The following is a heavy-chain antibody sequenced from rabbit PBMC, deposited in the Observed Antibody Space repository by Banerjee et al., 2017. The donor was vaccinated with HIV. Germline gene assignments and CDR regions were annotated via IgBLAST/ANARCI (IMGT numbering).Heavy chain of an antibody. V-gene: IGHV1S40*01. D-gene: IGHD2-1*01. CDR3: ARDRTVGDRVLDFGL. Sequence: QSLEESGGDLVKPGTSLTLTCTASGIDFSSYYYMCWVRQAPGKGREWIGCINTSSGGTWYASWAKGRFTISKTSSTTVTLQMTSLTAADTATYFCARDRTVGDRVLDFGLWGPGTLVTVS. J-gene: IGHJ6*01. CDR1: GIDFSSYYY. CDR2: INTSSGGT.